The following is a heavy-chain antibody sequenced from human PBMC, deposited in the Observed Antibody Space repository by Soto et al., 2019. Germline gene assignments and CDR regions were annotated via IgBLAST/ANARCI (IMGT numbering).Heavy chain of an antibody. Sequence: QMHLVQSGPEVKKPGTSVKVSCKASGFTFTSSAMQWLRQARGQRLEWIGWIVVGSGNTNYAQKFQERVTITRDMSTSTAYMELSSLRSEDTAVYYCAAPRPNRYYYYYMDVWGKGTTVTVSS. J-gene: IGHJ6*03. V-gene: IGHV1-58*02. CDR2: IVVGSGNT. CDR1: GFTFTSSA. CDR3: AAPRPNRYYYYYMDV.